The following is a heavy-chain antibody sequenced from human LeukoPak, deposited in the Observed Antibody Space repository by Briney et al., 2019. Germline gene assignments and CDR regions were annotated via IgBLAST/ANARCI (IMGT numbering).Heavy chain of an antibody. CDR1: GFTFSSYS. Sequence: GGSLRLSCAASGFTFSSYSMTWVRQAPGKGLEWVSSISSSSSYIYYADSVKGRFTISRDNAKNTLYLQMDSLRAEDSAIYYCAREFYPEDAFDLWGQGTRVTVSS. J-gene: IGHJ3*01. V-gene: IGHV3-21*01. D-gene: IGHD1-14*01. CDR3: AREFYPEDAFDL. CDR2: ISSSSSYI.